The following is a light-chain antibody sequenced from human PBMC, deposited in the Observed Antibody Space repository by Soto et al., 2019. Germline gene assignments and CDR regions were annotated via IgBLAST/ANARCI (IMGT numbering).Light chain of an antibody. V-gene: IGLV2-14*01. Sequence: QSALTQPASVSGSPGQSITISCTGTRSDVGGYDFVSWYQQHPGKAPRVVLYEVTNRPSGVSDRFSGSKSGNTASLTISGLQAEDEADYYCSSFTSTSTYVFGTGTKV. CDR3: SSFTSTSTYV. CDR2: EVT. J-gene: IGLJ1*01. CDR1: RSDVGGYDF.